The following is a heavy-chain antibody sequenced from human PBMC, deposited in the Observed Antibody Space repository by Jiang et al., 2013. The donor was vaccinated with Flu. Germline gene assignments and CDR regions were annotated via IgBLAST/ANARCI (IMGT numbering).Heavy chain of an antibody. CDR1: GFTFSNYY. CDR2: MNPSGDST. D-gene: IGHD5-12*01. J-gene: IGHJ6*02. Sequence: GAEVKKPGASVKVSCKASGFTFSNYYLHWVRQAPGQGLEWMGVMNPSGDSTTYAQKFQGRVTLTRDPSASTVYMELSSLISEDTAVYYCARDRVVATIIYYYGMDVWGQGTTV. V-gene: IGHV1-46*01. CDR3: ARDRVVATIIYYYGMDV.